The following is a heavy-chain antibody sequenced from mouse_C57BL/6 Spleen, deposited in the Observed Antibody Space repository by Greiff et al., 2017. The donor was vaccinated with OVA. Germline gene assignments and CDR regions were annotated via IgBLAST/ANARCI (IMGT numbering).Heavy chain of an antibody. CDR1: GYTFTSYW. CDR3: AREGLSYYFDY. D-gene: IGHD3-3*01. V-gene: IGHV1-64*01. CDR2: IHPNSGST. J-gene: IGHJ2*01. Sequence: QVHVKQPGAELVKPGASVKLSCKASGYTFTSYWMHWVKQRPGQGLEWIGMIHPNSGSTNYNEKFKSKATLTVDKSSSTAYMQLSSLTSEDSAVYYCAREGLSYYFDYWGQGTTLTVSS.